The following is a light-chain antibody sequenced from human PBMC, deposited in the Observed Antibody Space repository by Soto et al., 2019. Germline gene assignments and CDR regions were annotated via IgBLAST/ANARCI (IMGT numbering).Light chain of an antibody. CDR2: AAS. V-gene: IGKV1-39*01. CDR1: QTIDVY. J-gene: IGKJ1*01. CDR3: QQSYSTPWT. Sequence: DIQMTQSPSSLSASVGDRVAITCRASQTIDVYLNWYLQKPGRAPQLLIYAASKLQSGVPSRFSGSGSGTDFTLTSSSLQPEDFATYYCQQSYSTPWTFGQGTKVDIK.